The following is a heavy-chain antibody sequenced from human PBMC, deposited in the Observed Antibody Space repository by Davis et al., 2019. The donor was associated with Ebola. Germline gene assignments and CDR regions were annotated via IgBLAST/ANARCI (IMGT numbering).Heavy chain of an antibody. J-gene: IGHJ3*01. CDR2: IIPILGVI. V-gene: IGHV1-69*02. CDR1: GGTFTTYT. D-gene: IGHD5-18*01. CDR3: ARVATDMESRDAFDL. Sequence: AASVKVSCKASGGTFTTYTFSWVRQAPGQGLEWMGRIIPILGVINYAQKFQGRVTFTADKSTGTAYMELNRLKSDDTAVYYCARVATDMESRDAFDLWGPGTMVTVSS.